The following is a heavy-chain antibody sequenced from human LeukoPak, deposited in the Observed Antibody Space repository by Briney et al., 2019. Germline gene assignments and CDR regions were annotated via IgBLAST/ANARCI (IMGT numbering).Heavy chain of an antibody. CDR1: GFTFDDYA. D-gene: IGHD1-1*01. V-gene: IGHV3-9*03. CDR3: AKGTTGTTGGWFDP. Sequence: QPGRSLRLSCAASGFTFDDYAMHWVRQAPGKGLGWVSGISWNSGNIGYADSVKGRFTISRDNAKNSLYLQMNSLRAEDMALYYCAKGTTGTTGGWFDPWGQGTLVTVSS. CDR2: ISWNSGNI. J-gene: IGHJ5*02.